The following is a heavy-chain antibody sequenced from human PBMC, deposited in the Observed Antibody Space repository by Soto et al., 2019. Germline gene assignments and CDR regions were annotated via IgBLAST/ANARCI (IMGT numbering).Heavy chain of an antibody. CDR1: GGSISKSSYY. CDR2: MSYSGST. CDR3: SRRAPEGFDP. J-gene: IGHJ5*02. V-gene: IGHV4-39*01. Sequence: SETLSLTCTVSGGSISKSSYYWVWIRQPPGKGLEWVGSMSYSGSTYYNPSLKSRVAISVDTSKNQLSLQVSSVTAAGTAVYYCSRRAPEGFDPWGQGTLVTVSS.